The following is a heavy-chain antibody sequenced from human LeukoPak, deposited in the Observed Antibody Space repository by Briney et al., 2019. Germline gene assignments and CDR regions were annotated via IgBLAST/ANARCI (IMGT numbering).Heavy chain of an antibody. CDR1: GYTFTAYP. J-gene: IGHJ4*02. D-gene: IGHD3-22*01. V-gene: IGHV7-4-1*02. CDR2: NHTNTGNP. CDR3: ARVQGNYDSSDYAYDF. Sequence: GASVTVSCKASGYTFTAYPLNWVRQAPGQGLEWMGWNHTNTGNPTYAQGFTGRFVFSLDTSVSTAYLQISSLKAEDTAVYYCARVQGNYDSSDYAYDFWGQGTLVTVSS.